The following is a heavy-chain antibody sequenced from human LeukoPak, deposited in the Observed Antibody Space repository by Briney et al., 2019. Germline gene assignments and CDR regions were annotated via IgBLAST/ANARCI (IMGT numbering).Heavy chain of an antibody. J-gene: IGHJ4*02. CDR1: GFTFSSYG. Sequence: GGSLRLSCAASGFTFSSYGMHWVRQAPGKGLEWVAVISYDGSNKYYADSVKGRFTISRDNSKNTLYLQMNSLRAEDTAVYYRARDWELGNYYGSGATDYWGQGTLVTVSS. V-gene: IGHV3-30*03. D-gene: IGHD3-10*01. CDR3: ARDWELGNYYGSGATDY. CDR2: ISYDGSNK.